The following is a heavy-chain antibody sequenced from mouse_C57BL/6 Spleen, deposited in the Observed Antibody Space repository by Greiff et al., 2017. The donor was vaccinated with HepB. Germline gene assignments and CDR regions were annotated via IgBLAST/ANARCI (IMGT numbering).Heavy chain of an antibody. D-gene: IGHD2-4*01. J-gene: IGHJ4*01. Sequence: QVQLQQPGAELVKPGASVKLSCKASGYTFTSYWMHWVKQRPGQGLEWIGMIHPNSGSTNYNEKFKSKATLPVDKSSSTAYMQLSSLTSEDSAVYYCARGYDYDVGAMDYWGQGTSVTVSS. CDR2: IHPNSGST. CDR1: GYTFTSYW. CDR3: ARGYDYDVGAMDY. V-gene: IGHV1-64*01.